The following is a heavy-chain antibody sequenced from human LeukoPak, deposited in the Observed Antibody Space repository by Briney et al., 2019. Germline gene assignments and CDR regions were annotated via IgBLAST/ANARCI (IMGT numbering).Heavy chain of an antibody. CDR3: ARRTARYYMDV. V-gene: IGHV4-39*01. D-gene: IGHD1-14*01. J-gene: IGHJ6*03. Sequence: WIRQPPGKGLEWIGSIYYSGSTYYNPSLKSRVTISVDTSKNQFSLKLSSVTAADTAVYYCARRTARYYMDVWGKGTTVTISS. CDR2: IYYSGST.